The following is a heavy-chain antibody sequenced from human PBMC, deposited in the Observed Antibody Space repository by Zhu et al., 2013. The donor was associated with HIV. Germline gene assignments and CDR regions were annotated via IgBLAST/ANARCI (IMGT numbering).Heavy chain of an antibody. V-gene: IGHV1-46*01. Sequence: QVQLVQSGAEVKKPGASVKVSCKASGYTFTSYYMHWVRQAPGQGLEWMGIINPSGGSTSYAQKFQGRVTMTRDTSTSTVYMELSSLRSEDTAVYYCTTGGIPYNMDVWGQGTTVTVSS. CDR2: INPSGGST. J-gene: IGHJ6*02. CDR1: GYTFTSYY. CDR3: TTGGIPYNMDV. D-gene: IGHD1-1*01.